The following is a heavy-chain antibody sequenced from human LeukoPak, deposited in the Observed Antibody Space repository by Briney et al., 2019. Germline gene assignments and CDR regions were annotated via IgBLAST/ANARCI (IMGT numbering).Heavy chain of an antibody. V-gene: IGHV1-69*13. D-gene: IGHD2-2*01. CDR3: ARNPGGDIVVVPAAILFGWFDP. Sequence: ASVKVSCKASGYTFTSYYMHWVRQAPGQGLEWMGGIIPIFGTANYAQKFQGRVTITADESTSTAYMELSSLRSEDTAVYYCARNPGGDIVVVPAAILFGWFDPWGQGTLVTVSS. CDR2: IIPIFGTA. CDR1: GYTFTSYY. J-gene: IGHJ5*02.